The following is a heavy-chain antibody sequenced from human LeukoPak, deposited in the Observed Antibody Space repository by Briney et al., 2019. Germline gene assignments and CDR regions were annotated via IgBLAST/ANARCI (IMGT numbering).Heavy chain of an antibody. J-gene: IGHJ5*02. CDR2: TYYRSTWYS. D-gene: IGHD2-2*01. CDR1: GGSFSSKNVS. Sequence: SQTPPPTFAISGGSFSSKNVSLKWVRQSPPRGLEWLGRTYYRSTWYSDYAVSVRGRITVNPDTSKNQFSLHLNSVTPEDTAVYYCARRLTQYDCFDPWGQGILVTVSS. V-gene: IGHV6-1*01. CDR3: ARRLTQYDCFDP.